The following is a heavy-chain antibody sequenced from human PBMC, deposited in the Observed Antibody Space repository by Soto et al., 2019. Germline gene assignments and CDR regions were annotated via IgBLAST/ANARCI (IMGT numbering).Heavy chain of an antibody. V-gene: IGHV1-8*01. CDR1: GYTFTNFD. Sequence: ASVKVSCKTSGYTFTNFDVNWVRQAAGEGLEWMGWMSPNSENKGYAQKFQGRISMTRDTSITTAYMELSSLRSEDTAVYYCARGLGSSGNRGGYNWFDFGGQGTLVTVPS. CDR3: ARGLGSSGNRGGYNWFDF. D-gene: IGHD6-13*01. CDR2: MSPNSENK. J-gene: IGHJ5*01.